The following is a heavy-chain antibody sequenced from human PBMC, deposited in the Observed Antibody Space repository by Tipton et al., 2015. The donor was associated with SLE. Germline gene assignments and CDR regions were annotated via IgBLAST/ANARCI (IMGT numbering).Heavy chain of an antibody. J-gene: IGHJ4*02. CDR2: INHSGST. CDR3: ARESRSSSWYYFDY. Sequence: TLSLTCAVYGGSFSGYYWSWIRQPPGKGLEWIGEINHSGSTNCNPSLKSRVTISVDTSKNQFSLKLSSVTAADTAVYYCARESRSSSWYYFDYWGQGTLVTVSS. CDR1: GGSFSGYY. D-gene: IGHD6-13*01. V-gene: IGHV4-34*01.